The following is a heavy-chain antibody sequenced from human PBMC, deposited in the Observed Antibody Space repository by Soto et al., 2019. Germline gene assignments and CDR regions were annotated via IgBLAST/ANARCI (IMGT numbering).Heavy chain of an antibody. CDR3: ARDPSEGRVGNWFES. V-gene: IGHV3-21*01. J-gene: IGHJ5*01. Sequence: EVQLVESGGGLVKPGGSLRLSCAASGFTFSRYGRSWVRQAPGKGLEWVSSISMTTSYVYYADSVKGRFSISRDNAKKILYLEMYALRTEDTAVYYCARDPSEGRVGNWFESWGQGTLVTVSS. D-gene: IGHD2-2*01. CDR2: ISMTTSYV. CDR1: GFTFSRYG.